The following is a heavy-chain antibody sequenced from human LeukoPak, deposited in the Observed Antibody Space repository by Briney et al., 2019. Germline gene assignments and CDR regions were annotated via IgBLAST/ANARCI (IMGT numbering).Heavy chain of an antibody. CDR3: ARDRGGPSNNYGVSWFDP. Sequence: ASVKVSCKASGYTFTSYYLHWVRQAPGQGLEWMGIINPSDGSTYNAQKFQGRITMTRDTSTSTAYVELNSLRSEDTAMYYCARDRGGPSNNYGVSWFDPWGQGTLVTVSS. V-gene: IGHV1-46*01. D-gene: IGHD5-18*01. CDR1: GYTFTSYY. J-gene: IGHJ5*02. CDR2: INPSDGST.